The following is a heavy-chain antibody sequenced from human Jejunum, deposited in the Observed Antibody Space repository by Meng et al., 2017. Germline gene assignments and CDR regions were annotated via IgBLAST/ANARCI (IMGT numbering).Heavy chain of an antibody. CDR2: ITAGNGNT. D-gene: IGHD3-10*01. CDR1: GLTFVSYA. J-gene: IGHJ4*02. V-gene: IGHV1-3*01. CDR3: ARDMPYSSGSFDY. Sequence: VHLVHSGAEMKKPWASVAVSCKASGLTFVSYAIFWVRQAPGQGLEWMGWITAGNGNTKYSQKFQGRVTITRDTSASTAYMELSSLRSEDTAVYYCARDMPYSSGSFDYWGQGTLVTVSS.